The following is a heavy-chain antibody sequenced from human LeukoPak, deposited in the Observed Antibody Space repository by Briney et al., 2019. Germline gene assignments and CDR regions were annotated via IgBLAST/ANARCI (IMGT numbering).Heavy chain of an antibody. V-gene: IGHV4-61*05. D-gene: IGHD2-2*01. J-gene: IGHJ5*02. CDR2: IYYSGTT. CDR3: ARGPSTIWFDP. CDR1: GASISSSNFY. Sequence: PSETLSLTCTVSGASISSSNFYWDWIRQSPGKGLEWIGYIYYSGTTDYNPSLKSRVTISVDTSKNQFSLNLTSVTAADTAVYYCARGPSTIWFDPWGQGTLVTVSS.